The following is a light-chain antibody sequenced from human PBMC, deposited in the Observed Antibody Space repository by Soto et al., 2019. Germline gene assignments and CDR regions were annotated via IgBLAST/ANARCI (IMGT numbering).Light chain of an antibody. V-gene: IGKV1-9*01. CDR1: QDVRRS. J-gene: IGKJ4*01. CDR3: QQLYTYPLT. CDR2: AAS. Sequence: DTQLTQSPSFLSASVGDRVTITCRASQDVRRSLGWYQQKPGKAPKLLISAASTLNSGVPSRFSGSGSGTDFSLTSSSLQPEDFATYYCQQLYTYPLTFGGGTKVEIK.